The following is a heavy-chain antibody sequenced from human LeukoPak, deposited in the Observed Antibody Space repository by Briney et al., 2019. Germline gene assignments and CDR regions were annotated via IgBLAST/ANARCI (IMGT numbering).Heavy chain of an antibody. CDR2: IYHSGST. CDR3: ARSWYSSSSGWFDP. J-gene: IGHJ5*02. V-gene: IGHV4-4*02. D-gene: IGHD6-6*01. Sequence: PSGTLSLTCAVSGGSISSSNWWSWVRQPPGKGLEWIGEIYHSGSTNYNPSLKSRVTISVDKSKNQSSLKLSSVTAADTAVYYCARSWYSSSSGWFDPWGQGTLVTVSS. CDR1: GGSISSSNW.